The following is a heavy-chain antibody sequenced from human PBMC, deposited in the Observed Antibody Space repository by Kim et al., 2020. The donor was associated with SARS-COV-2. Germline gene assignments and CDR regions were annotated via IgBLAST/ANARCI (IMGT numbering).Heavy chain of an antibody. J-gene: IGHJ4*02. Sequence: SETLSLTCAVYGGSFSGYYWSWIRQPPGKGLEWIGEINHSGSTNYNPSLKSRVTISVDTSKNQFSLKLSSVTAADTAVYYCARAGGKVELDYWGQGTLVTVSS. V-gene: IGHV4-34*01. CDR2: INHSGST. D-gene: IGHD3-16*01. CDR1: GGSFSGYY. CDR3: ARAGGKVELDY.